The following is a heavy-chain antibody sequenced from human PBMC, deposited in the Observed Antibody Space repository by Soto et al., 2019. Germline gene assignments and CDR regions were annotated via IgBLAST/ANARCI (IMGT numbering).Heavy chain of an antibody. V-gene: IGHV4-34*10. CDR3: AKYQLAVAGLNWFDP. Sequence: SETLSLTCAVYGGSFSGYYWSWIRQPPGKGLEWIGEINHSGSTNYNPSLKSRVTISVDTSKNQFSLKLSSVTAADTAVYYCAKYQLAVAGLNWFDPWGQGTLVTVSS. D-gene: IGHD6-19*01. CDR1: GGSFSGYY. CDR2: INHSGST. J-gene: IGHJ5*02.